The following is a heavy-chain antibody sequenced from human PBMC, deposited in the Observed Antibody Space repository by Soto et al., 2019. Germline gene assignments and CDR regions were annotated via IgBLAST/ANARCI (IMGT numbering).Heavy chain of an antibody. CDR3: ARGDILIDY. D-gene: IGHD3-9*01. Sequence: QVQLVQSGAEVKKPGASVKVSCKASGYTFTSYAMHWVRQAPGQRLEWMGWINAGSGNTKYSQKFQGRVTITRDTSASTAYMELSSLRSEDTAVYYCARGDILIDYWGQGTLVTVSS. CDR2: INAGSGNT. CDR1: GYTFTSYA. V-gene: IGHV1-3*01. J-gene: IGHJ4*02.